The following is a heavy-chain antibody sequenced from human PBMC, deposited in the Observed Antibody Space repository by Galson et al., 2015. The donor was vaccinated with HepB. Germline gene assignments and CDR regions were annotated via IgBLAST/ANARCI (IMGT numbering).Heavy chain of an antibody. Sequence: SLRLYCAASGFTFDDYAMHWVRQAPGKGLESVSGIRWNSGSIGYADSVKGRFTISRENAKNSLYLQMNSLRAEDTALYYCAKGVSYSSSWYGHWGQGTLVTVSS. D-gene: IGHD6-13*01. J-gene: IGHJ4*02. CDR1: GFTFDDYA. CDR2: IRWNSGSI. CDR3: AKGVSYSSSWYGH. V-gene: IGHV3-9*01.